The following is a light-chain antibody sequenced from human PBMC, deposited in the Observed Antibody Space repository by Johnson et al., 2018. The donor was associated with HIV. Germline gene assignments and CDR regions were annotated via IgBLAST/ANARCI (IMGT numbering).Light chain of an antibody. J-gene: IGLJ1*01. Sequence: QSVLTQPPSASGTPVQRVTISCSGSSSNIGSNTVNWYQQLPGTAPKLLIYSNNQRPSGVPDRFSGSKSVTSASLAISGLQSEDEADYYCAAWDTSLSAGVFGTGTRVTVL. CDR3: AAWDTSLSAGV. V-gene: IGLV1-44*01. CDR1: SSNIGSNT. CDR2: SNN.